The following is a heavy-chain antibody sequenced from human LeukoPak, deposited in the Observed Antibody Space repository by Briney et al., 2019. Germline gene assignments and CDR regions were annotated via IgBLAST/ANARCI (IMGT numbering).Heavy chain of an antibody. V-gene: IGHV4-34*01. CDR1: GGSFSGYY. CDR3: ARGRAAAAQRWFDP. J-gene: IGHJ5*02. Sequence: SETLSLMCAVYGGSFSGYYWSWIRQPPGKGLEWIGEINHSGSTNYNPSLKSRVTISVDTSKNQFSLKLSSVTAADTAVYYCARGRAAAAQRWFDPWGQGILVTVSS. D-gene: IGHD6-13*01. CDR2: INHSGST.